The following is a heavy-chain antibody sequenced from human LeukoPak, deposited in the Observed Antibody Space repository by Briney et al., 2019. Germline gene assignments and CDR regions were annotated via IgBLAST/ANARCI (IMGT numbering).Heavy chain of an antibody. Sequence: PGGSLRLSCAASGLTFSSYAMSWVRQAPGKGLEWVSVISGSGGSTYYADSVKGRFTISRDNSKNTLYLQMNSLRAEDTAVYYCAKDTPIIAAAGTSDPVLDYWGQGTLVTVSS. CDR3: AKDTPIIAAAGTSDPVLDY. CDR2: ISGSGGST. V-gene: IGHV3-23*01. D-gene: IGHD6-13*01. CDR1: GLTFSSYA. J-gene: IGHJ4*02.